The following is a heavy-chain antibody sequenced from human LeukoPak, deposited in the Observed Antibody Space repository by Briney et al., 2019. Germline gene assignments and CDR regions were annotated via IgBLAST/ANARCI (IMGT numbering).Heavy chain of an antibody. CDR2: ISSSGTTT. D-gene: IGHD3-10*01. V-gene: IGHV3-48*03. Sequence: GGSLRLSCVASGFTFSSHEVNWVRQAPGKGLEWISCISSSGTTTKYADSVKGRFIIFRDNAKNSLYLQMNSLRAEDTAVYYCARDLSASYSYYYYGLDVWGQGTTVTVSS. CDR1: GFTFSSHE. J-gene: IGHJ6*02. CDR3: ARDLSASYSYYYYGLDV.